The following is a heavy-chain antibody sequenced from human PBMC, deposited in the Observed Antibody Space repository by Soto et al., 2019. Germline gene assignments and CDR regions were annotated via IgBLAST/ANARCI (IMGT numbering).Heavy chain of an antibody. CDR3: AREGVAGVFDY. CDR2: VYTAGST. D-gene: IGHD6-19*01. Sequence: EVQLVESGGGLVQPGGSLRLSCAASGFTVSNNYMNWVRQAPGKGLEWVSVVYTAGSTYYADSVKGRFTISRDNSKNTLYLQMNSLRAEDTAVYYCAREGVAGVFDYWGQGTLVTVSS. J-gene: IGHJ4*02. V-gene: IGHV3-66*01. CDR1: GFTVSNNY.